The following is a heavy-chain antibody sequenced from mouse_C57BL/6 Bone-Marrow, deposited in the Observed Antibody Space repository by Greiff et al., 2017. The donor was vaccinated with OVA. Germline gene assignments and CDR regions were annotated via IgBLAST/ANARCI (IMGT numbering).Heavy chain of an antibody. V-gene: IGHV1-81*01. CDR1: GYTFTSYG. Sequence: QVHVKQSGAELARPGASVKLSCKASGYTFTSYGISWVKQRTGQGLEWIGEIYPRSGNTYYNEKFKGKATLTADKSSSTAYMELRSLTSEDSAVYFCARTYYSKGARAMDYWGQGTSVTVSS. D-gene: IGHD2-5*01. CDR3: ARTYYSKGARAMDY. CDR2: IYPRSGNT. J-gene: IGHJ4*01.